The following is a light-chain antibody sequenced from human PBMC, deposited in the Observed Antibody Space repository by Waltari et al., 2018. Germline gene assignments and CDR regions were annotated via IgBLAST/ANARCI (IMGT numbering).Light chain of an antibody. CDR3: AAWDNSLIGVV. V-gene: IGLV1-44*01. CDR1: GSNIGSHP. CDR2: TNN. Sequence: QSVLTQPPSASGTPGQRVTISCSGSGSNIGSHPVNWYQQLPGTAPKLLIYTNNPRPSGVPDLFSVSKSGTSASLAISGLQSEDEADYYCAAWDNSLIGVVFGGGTKLTVL. J-gene: IGLJ2*01.